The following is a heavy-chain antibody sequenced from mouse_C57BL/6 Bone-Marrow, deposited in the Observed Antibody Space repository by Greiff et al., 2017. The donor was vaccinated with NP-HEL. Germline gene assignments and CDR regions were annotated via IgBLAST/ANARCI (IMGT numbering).Heavy chain of an antibody. D-gene: IGHD1-1*01. V-gene: IGHV5-2*01. Sequence: VQLQQSGGGLVQPGESLKLSCESNEYEFPSHDMSWVRKTPEKRLELVAAINSDGGSTYYPDTMERRFIISRDNTKKTLYLQMSSLRSEDTALYYCARRVDGSSHWYFDVWGTGTTVTVSS. J-gene: IGHJ1*03. CDR3: ARRVDGSSHWYFDV. CDR1: EYEFPSHD. CDR2: INSDGGST.